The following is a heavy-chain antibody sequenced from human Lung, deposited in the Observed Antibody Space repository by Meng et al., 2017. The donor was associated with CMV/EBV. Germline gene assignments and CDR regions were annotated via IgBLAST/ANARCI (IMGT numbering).Heavy chain of an antibody. CDR1: TYTFIDHH. V-gene: IGHV1-2*02. J-gene: IGHJ6*02. CDR2: IDPRTGDT. D-gene: IGHD3-9*01. CDR3: ARGTIMMRDYHHHGLDV. Sequence: ASVKVSCKASTYTFIDHHMNWVRQAPGQGLEWMGWIDPRTGDTKYAQKFQGRVTLSRDTSISTAYMDLSRLRSDDTAVYYCARGTIMMRDYHHHGLDVWGHGXSVTVSS.